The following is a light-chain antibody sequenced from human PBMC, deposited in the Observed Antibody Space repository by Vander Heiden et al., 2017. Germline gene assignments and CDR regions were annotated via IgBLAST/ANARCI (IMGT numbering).Light chain of an antibody. CDR3: QRRSNPLT. J-gene: IGKJ4*01. CDR1: QSVSRY. V-gene: IGKV3-11*01. CDR2: AGT. Sequence: SPASLSVSPGARATRASRASQSVSRYLAQYQPKPGQAPRIHSDAGTNRATGIPARFSGSGSGTDFTLSISRLEPEDFAVYYCQRRSNPLTFGGGTKVESK.